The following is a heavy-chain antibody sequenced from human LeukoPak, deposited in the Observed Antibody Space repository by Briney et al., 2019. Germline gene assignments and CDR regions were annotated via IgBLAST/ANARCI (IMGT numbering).Heavy chain of an antibody. J-gene: IGHJ4*02. CDR2: IFPDDSDT. V-gene: IGHV5-51*01. Sequence: GESPKISCKTSGYSFASYWIGWVRQMPGKGLERMGIIFPDDSDTRYSPAFEGQVTISADRSFSTAYLQWSSLKASDTAMYYCARLGYCSTTSCSGGDYWGQGTLVTVSS. D-gene: IGHD2-2*01. CDR3: ARLGYCSTTSCSGGDY. CDR1: GYSFASYW.